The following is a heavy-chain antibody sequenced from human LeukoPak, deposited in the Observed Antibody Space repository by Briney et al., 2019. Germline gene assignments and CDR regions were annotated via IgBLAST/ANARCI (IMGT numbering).Heavy chain of an antibody. Sequence: PGGSLRLSCAASGFTFSDHYMSWIRQAPGRGLEWVSYISSSGSTIYYADSVKGRFTISRDNAKNSLYLQMNSLRAEDTAVYYCARDRTSSGWYFNPYYYYGMDVWGQGTTVTVSS. J-gene: IGHJ6*02. CDR3: ARDRTSSGWYFNPYYYYGMDV. CDR2: ISSSGSTI. CDR1: GFTFSDHY. V-gene: IGHV3-11*01. D-gene: IGHD6-19*01.